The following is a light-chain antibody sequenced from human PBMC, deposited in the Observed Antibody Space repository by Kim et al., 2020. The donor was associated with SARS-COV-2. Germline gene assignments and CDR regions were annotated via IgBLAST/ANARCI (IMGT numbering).Light chain of an antibody. CDR3: QQYGGSPYT. CDR2: GAS. V-gene: IGKV3-20*01. CDR1: QSVSSSY. Sequence: EIVLTQSPGTLSLSPGERATLSCRASQSVSSSYLAWYQQKPGQAPRLLIYGASSRATGIPDRFSGSGSGTDFTLTISTLEPEGFAVYYCQQYGGSPYTFGQGTKLEI. J-gene: IGKJ2*01.